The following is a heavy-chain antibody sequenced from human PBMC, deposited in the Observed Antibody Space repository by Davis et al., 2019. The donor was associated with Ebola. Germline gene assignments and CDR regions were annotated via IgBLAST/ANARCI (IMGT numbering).Heavy chain of an antibody. J-gene: IGHJ6*02. D-gene: IGHD3-16*01. Sequence: GESLKLSCAASGFTFSSYWMSWVRHAPGKGLEWVAIIKQDGREKYYVDSVKGRFTISRDNAKNSLYLQMNSLIAEDRAVYYCARFFSARTFRSKSYYYYGMDVWGQGTTVTVSS. CDR2: IKQDGREK. CDR1: GFTFSSYW. V-gene: IGHV3-7*03. CDR3: ARFFSARTFRSKSYYYYGMDV.